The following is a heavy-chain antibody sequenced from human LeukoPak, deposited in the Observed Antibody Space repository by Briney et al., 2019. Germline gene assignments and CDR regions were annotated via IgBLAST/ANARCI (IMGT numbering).Heavy chain of an antibody. D-gene: IGHD3-22*01. J-gene: IGHJ6*02. CDR2: ISYDGGSK. V-gene: IGHV3-30*04. CDR3: ARGGTEIYYRYYGMDV. CDR1: GITFNRYA. Sequence: GGSLRLSCLASGITFNRYAMHWVSQSPGKGLEWVAVISYDGGSKDHAGSVKGRVTISRDNSKNTLYLQMNSLRVEDTAVYYCARGGTEIYYRYYGMDVWGQGTTVTVSS.